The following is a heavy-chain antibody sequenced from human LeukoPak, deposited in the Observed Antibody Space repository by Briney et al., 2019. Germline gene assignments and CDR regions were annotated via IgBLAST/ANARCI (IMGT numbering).Heavy chain of an antibody. Sequence: ASVKVSCKASGYTFTAYYLHWVRQAPGQGLEWMGWINPDSGGTNYAQKFQGRVTMTRDTSISTAYMELSRLRSDDTAVYYCARDPGYCSGGSCYSGDYWGQGTLVTVSS. CDR2: INPDSGGT. D-gene: IGHD2-15*01. J-gene: IGHJ4*02. V-gene: IGHV1-2*02. CDR3: ARDPGYCSGGSCYSGDY. CDR1: GYTFTAYY.